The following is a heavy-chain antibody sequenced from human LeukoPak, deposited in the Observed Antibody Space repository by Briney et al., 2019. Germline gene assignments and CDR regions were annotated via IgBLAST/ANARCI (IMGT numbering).Heavy chain of an antibody. V-gene: IGHV5-51*01. Sequence: GESLKISCQGSGYTFATYWIGGVRQIPGKGLEWMGIIYPGDSDTRYSPSFQGQVTISADKSINTAYLQWSSLKASDTAMYYCARHFGGIDYWGQGTLVTVSS. D-gene: IGHD3-10*01. CDR1: GYTFATYW. J-gene: IGHJ4*02. CDR3: ARHFGGIDY. CDR2: IYPGDSDT.